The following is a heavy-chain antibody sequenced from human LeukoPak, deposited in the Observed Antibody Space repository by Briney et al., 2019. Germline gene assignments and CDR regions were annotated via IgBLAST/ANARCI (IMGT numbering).Heavy chain of an antibody. Sequence: PSETLSLTCTVSGGSISTSSYYWGWIRQPPGKGLDWVGSIYYSGSTYYNPSLKSRVTISMDTSKNQFSLKLSSVTAADTAVYYCATAAAGTPEVDNWGQGTLVTVSS. CDR1: GGSISTSSYY. V-gene: IGHV4-39*07. D-gene: IGHD6-13*01. CDR3: ATAAAGTPEVDN. J-gene: IGHJ4*02. CDR2: IYYSGST.